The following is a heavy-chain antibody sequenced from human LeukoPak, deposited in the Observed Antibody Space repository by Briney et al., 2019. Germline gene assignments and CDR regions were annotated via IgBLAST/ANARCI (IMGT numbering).Heavy chain of an antibody. CDR3: ARDRIGVGLMVYVTAYYFDY. J-gene: IGHJ4*02. D-gene: IGHD2-8*01. Sequence: GGSLRLSCAASGFTFNTYSSNWVRQAPGKGLEWVSSITTSGSKSYADSVKGRFTISRDNAKNLVYLQMNSLRVEDTAVYYCARDRIGVGLMVYVTAYYFDYWGQGTLVTVSS. CDR2: ITTSGSK. V-gene: IGHV3-21*01. CDR1: GFTFNTYS.